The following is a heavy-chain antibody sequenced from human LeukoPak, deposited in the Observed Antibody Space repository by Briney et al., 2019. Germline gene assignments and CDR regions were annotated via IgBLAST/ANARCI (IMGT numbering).Heavy chain of an antibody. CDR1: GFIFSSYA. CDR3: AKGMQLLWFGELSY. CDR2: IRGSGGTT. V-gene: IGHV3-23*01. J-gene: IGHJ4*02. Sequence: SGGSLRLSCAASGFIFSSYAMSWVRQAPGKGLTWVSGIRGSGGTTYYADSVKGRFTISRDNSKNTLYLQMNSLRAEDTAVYYCAKGMQLLWFGELSYWGQGTLVTVSS. D-gene: IGHD3-10*01.